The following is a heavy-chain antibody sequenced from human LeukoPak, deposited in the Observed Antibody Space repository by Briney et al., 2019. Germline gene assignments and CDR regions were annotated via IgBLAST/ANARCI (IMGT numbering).Heavy chain of an antibody. CDR1: GFTFSSYW. V-gene: IGHV3-7*01. CDR2: IKQDGSEK. D-gene: IGHD2/OR15-2a*01. J-gene: IGHJ4*02. CDR3: ARLSKRPPGTDFDY. Sequence: GGSLRLSCAASGFTFSSYWMSWVRQAPGKGLEWVANIKQDGSEKYYVDSVKGRFTISRDNAKNPLYLQMNSLRAEDTAVYYCARLSKRPPGTDFDYWGQGTLVTVSS.